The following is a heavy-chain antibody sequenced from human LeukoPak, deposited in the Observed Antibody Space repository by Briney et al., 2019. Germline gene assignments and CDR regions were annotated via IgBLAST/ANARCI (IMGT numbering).Heavy chain of an antibody. Sequence: ASVKVSCKASGYTFTSYYMHWVRQAPGQGLEWMGIINPSGGSTSYAQKFQGRVTMTRDTSTSTVYMELSSLRSEDTAVYYCARGLGEYYYDIQFDYWGQGTLVTVSS. J-gene: IGHJ4*02. V-gene: IGHV1-46*01. D-gene: IGHD3-22*01. CDR2: INPSGGST. CDR1: GYTFTSYY. CDR3: ARGLGEYYYDIQFDY.